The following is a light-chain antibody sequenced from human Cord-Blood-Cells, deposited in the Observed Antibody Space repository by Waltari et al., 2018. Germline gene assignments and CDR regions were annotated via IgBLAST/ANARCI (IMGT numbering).Light chain of an antibody. V-gene: IGKV1-39*01. CDR3: QQSYSTPPRT. CDR2: AAS. Sequence: DIQMTQSPSSLSASAGDLVAITCRASQSISSYLNCYQQKPAKAPKHLISAASSLQSVVLSRLSGSGSCTDVTLPIISLQHEDFATYYCQQSYSTPPRTFGGGTKVEIK. J-gene: IGKJ4*02. CDR1: QSISSY.